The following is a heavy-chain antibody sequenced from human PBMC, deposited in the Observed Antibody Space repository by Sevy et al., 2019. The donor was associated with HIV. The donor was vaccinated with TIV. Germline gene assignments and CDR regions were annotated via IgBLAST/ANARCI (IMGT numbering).Heavy chain of an antibody. CDR1: GGSISSYY. CDR3: ARIHGFFRYFDY. CDR2: IYYSGST. D-gene: IGHD3-3*01. Sequence: SETLSLTCTVSGGSISSYYWSWIRQPPGKGLEWIGYIYYSGSTNYNPSLKSRVTISVDTSKNQFSLKLSSVTAADTAVYYCARIHGFFRYFDYWGQGTLVTFSS. J-gene: IGHJ4*02. V-gene: IGHV4-59*01.